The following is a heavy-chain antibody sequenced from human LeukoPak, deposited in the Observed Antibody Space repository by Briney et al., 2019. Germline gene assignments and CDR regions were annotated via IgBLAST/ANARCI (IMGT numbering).Heavy chain of an antibody. CDR3: AKGSSGPYGSGSYPYYGMDV. CDR1: GFTFSSYA. J-gene: IGHJ6*02. Sequence: GGSLRLSCAASGFTFSSYAMSWVRQAPGKGLEWVSAISGSGGGTYYADSVKGRFTISRDNSKNTLYLQMNSLRAEDTAVYYCAKGSSGPYGSGSYPYYGMDVWGQGTTVTVSS. D-gene: IGHD3-10*01. V-gene: IGHV3-23*01. CDR2: ISGSGGGT.